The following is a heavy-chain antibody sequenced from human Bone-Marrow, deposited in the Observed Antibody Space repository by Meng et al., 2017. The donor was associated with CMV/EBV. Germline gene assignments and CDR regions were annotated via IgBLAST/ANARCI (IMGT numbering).Heavy chain of an antibody. V-gene: IGHV1-8*03. CDR2: MNPNSGNT. Sequence: ASVKVSCKASGGTFSSYAINWVRQATGQGLEWMGWMNPNSGNTGYAQKFQGRVTITRNTSISTAYMELSSLRSEDTAVYYCARFGYSSSSSYDYWGQGTLVTVSS. J-gene: IGHJ4*02. CDR1: GGTFSSYA. CDR3: ARFGYSSSSSYDY. D-gene: IGHD6-6*01.